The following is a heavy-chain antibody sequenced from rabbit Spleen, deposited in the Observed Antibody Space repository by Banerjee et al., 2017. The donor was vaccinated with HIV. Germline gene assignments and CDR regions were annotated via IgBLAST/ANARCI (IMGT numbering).Heavy chain of an antibody. Sequence: QEQLVESGGGLVQPGASLTLTCTASGVSFSSSSYMCWVRQAPGKGLEWIACIDTDSSGFTYFATWAKGRFTCSKTSSTTVTLQMTSLTAADTATYFCARDLVGVIGWNFYLWGPGTLVTVS. CDR3: ARDLVGVIGWNFYL. CDR1: GVSFSSSSY. D-gene: IGHD1-1*01. CDR2: IDTDSSGFT. J-gene: IGHJ4*01. V-gene: IGHV1S45*01.